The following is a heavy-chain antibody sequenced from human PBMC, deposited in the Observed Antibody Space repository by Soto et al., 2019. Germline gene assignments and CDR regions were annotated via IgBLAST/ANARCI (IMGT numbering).Heavy chain of an antibody. V-gene: IGHV3-30*18. CDR2: ISYDGSDK. D-gene: IGHD1-26*01. Sequence: QEQLVESGGGVVLPGRSLRLSCAASGFTFNTFGMHWVRQAPGKGLEWVAVISYDGSDKYYSDSVRGRFTISRDNSMNTLYLQMSSLRPEDTAVYYCVKDYMGGGDYWGQGTLVTVSS. J-gene: IGHJ4*02. CDR3: VKDYMGGGDY. CDR1: GFTFNTFG.